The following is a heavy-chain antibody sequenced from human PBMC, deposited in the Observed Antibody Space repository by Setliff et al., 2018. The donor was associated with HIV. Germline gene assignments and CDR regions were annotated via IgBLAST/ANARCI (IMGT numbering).Heavy chain of an antibody. D-gene: IGHD6-6*01. Sequence: LSLTCTVSGGSTSSDYWNWVRQPAGKGLEWVSYISSSSSYTNYADSVKGRFTISRDNAKNSLYLQMNSLRAEDTAVYYCARYSSSSDADYWGQGTLVTVSS. CDR2: ISSSSSYT. J-gene: IGHJ4*02. CDR3: ARYSSSSDADY. CDR1: GGSTSSDY. V-gene: IGHV3-11*03.